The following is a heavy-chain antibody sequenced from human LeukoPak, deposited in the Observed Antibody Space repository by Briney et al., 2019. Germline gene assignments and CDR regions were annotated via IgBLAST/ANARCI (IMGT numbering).Heavy chain of an antibody. Sequence: GRSLRLSCAASGFTFSSYAMHWVRQAPGKGLEWVAVISYDGSNKYYADSVKGRFTISRDNSKNTLYLQMNSLRAEDTAVYYCAKDRDFERGYMDVWGKGATVTVSS. CDR1: GFTFSSYA. CDR2: ISYDGSNK. V-gene: IGHV3-30-3*01. J-gene: IGHJ6*03. D-gene: IGHD3-9*01. CDR3: AKDRDFERGYMDV.